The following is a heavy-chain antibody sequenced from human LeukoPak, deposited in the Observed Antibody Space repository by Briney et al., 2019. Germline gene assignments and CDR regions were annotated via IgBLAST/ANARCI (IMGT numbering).Heavy chain of an antibody. V-gene: IGHV4-34*01. J-gene: IGHJ2*01. D-gene: IGHD4-17*01. CDR2: INHSGST. Sequence: KPSETLSLTCAVYGGSFSGYYWSWIRQPPGKGLEWIGEINHSGSTNYNPSLKSRVTISVDTSKNQFSLKLSSVTAADTAVYYCARGRGLSTDYWYSDLWGRGTLVTVSS. CDR3: ARGRGLSTDYWYSDL. CDR1: GGSFSGYY.